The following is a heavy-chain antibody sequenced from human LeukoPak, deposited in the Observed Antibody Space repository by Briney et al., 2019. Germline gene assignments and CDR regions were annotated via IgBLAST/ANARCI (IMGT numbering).Heavy chain of an antibody. D-gene: IGHD5-18*01. CDR1: GGSFSGYY. J-gene: IGHJ3*02. Sequence: SETLSLTCAVYGGSFSGYYWSWIRQPPGKGLEWIGEINHSGSTNYNPSLKSRVTISVDTSKNQFSLKLSSVTAADTAVYYCARGQRQLWRSPTYAFDIWGQGTMVTVSS. CDR2: INHSGST. CDR3: ARGQRQLWRSPTYAFDI. V-gene: IGHV4-34*01.